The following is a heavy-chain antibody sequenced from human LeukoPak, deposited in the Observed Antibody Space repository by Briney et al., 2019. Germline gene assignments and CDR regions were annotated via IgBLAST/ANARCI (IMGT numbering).Heavy chain of an antibody. D-gene: IGHD4-23*01. J-gene: IGHJ4*02. CDR1: GFTFSDYT. CDR2: IYYGGTT. V-gene: IGHV4-38-2*01. Sequence: GSLRLSCAASGFTFSDYTMNWVRQPPGEGLERIGSIYYGGTTYYNPSLKSRVTISIDTSKNQFSLNLSSVTAADTAVYYCVRRHGRRATLSIDYWGQGTLVTVSS. CDR3: VRRHGRRATLSIDY.